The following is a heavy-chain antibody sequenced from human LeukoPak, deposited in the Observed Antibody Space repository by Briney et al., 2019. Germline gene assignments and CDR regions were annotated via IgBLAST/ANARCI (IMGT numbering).Heavy chain of an antibody. D-gene: IGHD3-22*01. J-gene: IGHJ3*02. Sequence: SVKVSCKASGGSFSTYTISWVRQAPGQGLEWMGGIIPIFGTVNYGQKFQGRVTVTADESTSTAYMELSSLRSEDTAVYYCARDNGQIFDSNRFAFDIWGQGTMVTVSS. V-gene: IGHV1-69*01. CDR3: ARDNGQIFDSNRFAFDI. CDR1: GGSFSTYT. CDR2: IIPIFGTV.